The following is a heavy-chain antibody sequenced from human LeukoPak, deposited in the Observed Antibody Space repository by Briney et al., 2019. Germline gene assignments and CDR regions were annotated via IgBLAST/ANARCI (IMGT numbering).Heavy chain of an antibody. CDR1: GFTFSSYS. V-gene: IGHV3-21*01. CDR2: ISSSSSYI. CDR3: ARLGPGMNFFYLDF. J-gene: IGHJ4*02. Sequence: GGSLRLSCAASGFTFSSYSMNWVRQAPGKGLEWVSSISSSSSYIYYADSVKGRFTISRDNAKNSLYLQMNSLRAEDTALYYCARLGPGMNFFYLDFWGQGTLVTVSS. D-gene: IGHD3-10*01.